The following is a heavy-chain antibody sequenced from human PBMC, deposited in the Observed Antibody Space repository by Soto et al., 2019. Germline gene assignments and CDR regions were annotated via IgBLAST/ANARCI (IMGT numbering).Heavy chain of an antibody. CDR1: GGCISSYY. CDR2: IYYSGGT. V-gene: IGHV4-59*01. Sequence: PSETLSLTCAVSGGCISSYYWSSLRQHPGKGLEWIGFIYYSGGTKYNPSLKSRVTISVVTSKRQFSLMLSAVAAADTVVYYCARVGCRYGNYFDYWGQGILVSDS. CDR3: ARVGCRYGNYFDY. J-gene: IGHJ4*02. D-gene: IGHD5-18*01.